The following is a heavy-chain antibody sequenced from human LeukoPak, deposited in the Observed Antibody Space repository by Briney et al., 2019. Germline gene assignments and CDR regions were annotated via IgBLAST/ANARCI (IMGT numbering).Heavy chain of an antibody. D-gene: IGHD2-15*01. CDR2: INPNSGGT. CDR3: ARTGVGSGWFDP. V-gene: IGHV1-2*02. J-gene: IGHJ5*02. CDR1: GYTFTSYG. Sequence: ASVKVSCKASGYTFTSYGISWVRQAPGQGLEWMGWINPNSGGTNYAQKFQGRVTMTRDTSISTAYMELSRLRSDDTAVYYCARTGVGSGWFDPWGQGTLVTVSS.